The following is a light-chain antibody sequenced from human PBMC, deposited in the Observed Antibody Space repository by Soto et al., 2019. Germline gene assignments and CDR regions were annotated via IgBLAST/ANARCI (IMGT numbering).Light chain of an antibody. V-gene: IGKV3-15*01. CDR1: KLVGSS. CDR2: GAS. Sequence: IVLTHSPDTLSLSSSQRASLYSGASKLVGSSMAWYHQKPGQPPRLLIYGASTRAAGVPARFSGSGSGTEFTLTISSLQSEDSAVYYCQQYNNWPVTFGGGTKV. CDR3: QQYNNWPVT. J-gene: IGKJ4*01.